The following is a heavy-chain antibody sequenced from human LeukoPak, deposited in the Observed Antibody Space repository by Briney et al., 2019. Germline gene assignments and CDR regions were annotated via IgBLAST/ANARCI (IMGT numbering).Heavy chain of an antibody. CDR3: AKKSGDREATKRKHFDY. CDR2: ISASGGST. D-gene: IGHD5-12*01. J-gene: IGHJ4*02. CDR1: GFTFSSYA. V-gene: IGHV3-23*01. Sequence: GGSLRLSCAASGFTFSSYAMSWGRQAPGGGLEWVSAISASGGSTYYADSVKGRFTLSRDNSKNTLYLQMNSLRVEDMAIYYCAKKSGDREATKRKHFDYWGQGTLVTVSS.